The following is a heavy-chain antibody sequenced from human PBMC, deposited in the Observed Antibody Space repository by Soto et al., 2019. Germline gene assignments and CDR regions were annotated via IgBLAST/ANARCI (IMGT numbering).Heavy chain of an antibody. Sequence: QVQLVQSGAEVKKPGASVKVSCKASGYIFSNYYMHWVRQAPRQGLEWVGIINPSGGTTSYAQKSQGRVTLTSDTSTSTFYMELSSLRSEDTAVYYCARGDGRGSIGFYYYYGMDVWGQGTTVTVSS. D-gene: IGHD1-26*01. CDR2: INPSGGTT. CDR3: ARGDGRGSIGFYYYYGMDV. J-gene: IGHJ6*02. CDR1: GYIFSNYY. V-gene: IGHV1-46*01.